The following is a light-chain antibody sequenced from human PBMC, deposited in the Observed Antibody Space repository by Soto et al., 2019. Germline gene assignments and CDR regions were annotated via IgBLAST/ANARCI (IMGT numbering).Light chain of an antibody. V-gene: IGKV1-5*03. CDR1: QSISSW. J-gene: IGKJ5*01. CDR3: QQYNSYPT. CDR2: KAS. Sequence: DIQMTQSPSTLSASVGDRVTITCRASQSISSWLAWYQQKPGKAPNLLIYKASSLESGVPSRFSGSRSGTKFTLTISSLQPDDFATYYCQQYNSYPTFGQGTRLEIK.